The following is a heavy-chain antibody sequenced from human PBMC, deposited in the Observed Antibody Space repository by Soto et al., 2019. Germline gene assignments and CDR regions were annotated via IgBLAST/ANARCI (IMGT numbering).Heavy chain of an antibody. V-gene: IGHV3-23*01. CDR3: AKRRGAGGHFDY. D-gene: IGHD2-15*01. J-gene: IGHJ4*02. Sequence: SLRLSSTASGCTFINHAMGWVRQAPGKGLEWVSVVNRGGTTNYADSVTGRFTVSRDNSKNTLSLQMSSLRADDTAVYYCAKRRGAGGHFDYWGQGALVTVSS. CDR1: GCTFINHA. CDR2: VNRGGTT.